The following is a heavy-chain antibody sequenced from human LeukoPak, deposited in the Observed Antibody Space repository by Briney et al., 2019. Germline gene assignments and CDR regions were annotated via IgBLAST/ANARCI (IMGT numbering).Heavy chain of an antibody. V-gene: IGHV3-11*06. D-gene: IGHD2-2*01. J-gene: IGHJ5*02. CDR2: ISSSSSYT. Sequence: KPGGSLRLSCAASGFTFSDYYYMSWIRQAPGKGLEWVSYISSSSSYTNYADSVKGRFTISRDNAKNSLYLQMNSLRAEDTAVYYCARAVPAAMRDWFDPWGQGTLVTVSS. CDR3: ARAVPAAMRDWFDP. CDR1: GFTFSDYYY.